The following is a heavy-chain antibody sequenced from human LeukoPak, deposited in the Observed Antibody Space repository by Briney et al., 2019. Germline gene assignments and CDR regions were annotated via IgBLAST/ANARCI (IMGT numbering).Heavy chain of an antibody. CDR2: IYHSGST. CDR1: GYSISSGYY. D-gene: IGHD2-15*01. J-gene: IGHJ4*02. Sequence: SETLSLTCTVSGYSISSGYYWGWIRQPPGKGLEWIGSIYHSGSTYYNPSLKSRVTISVDTSENQFSLKLSSVTAADTAVYYWAKVRITALEFEYLGQGTLVTVSS. CDR3: AKVRITALEFEY. V-gene: IGHV4-38-2*02.